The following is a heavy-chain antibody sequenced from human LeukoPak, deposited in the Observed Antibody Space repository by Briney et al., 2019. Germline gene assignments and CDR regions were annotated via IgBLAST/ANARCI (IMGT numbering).Heavy chain of an antibody. Sequence: ASVKVSCKVSGYTFTELSMHWVRQAPGKGLEWMGGFDPEDGETIYAQKFQGRVTMTRDTSISTAYMELSRLRSDDTAVYYCARVRGPMYSSSWNAFDIWGQGTMVTVSS. CDR3: ARVRGPMYSSSWNAFDI. D-gene: IGHD6-13*01. CDR1: GYTFTELS. CDR2: FDPEDGET. V-gene: IGHV1-24*01. J-gene: IGHJ3*02.